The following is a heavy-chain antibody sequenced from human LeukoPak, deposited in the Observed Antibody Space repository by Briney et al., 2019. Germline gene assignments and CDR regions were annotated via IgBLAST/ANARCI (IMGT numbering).Heavy chain of an antibody. CDR3: ASRATLWFGELSPIDY. D-gene: IGHD3-10*01. CDR2: ISGSGGST. J-gene: IGHJ4*02. Sequence: PGGSLRLSCAASGFTFSSYAMSWVRQAPGKGLEWVSAISGSGGSTYYADSVKGRFTISRDNPKNTLYLQMNSLRAEDTAVYYCASRATLWFGELSPIDYWGQGTLVTVSS. CDR1: GFTFSSYA. V-gene: IGHV3-23*01.